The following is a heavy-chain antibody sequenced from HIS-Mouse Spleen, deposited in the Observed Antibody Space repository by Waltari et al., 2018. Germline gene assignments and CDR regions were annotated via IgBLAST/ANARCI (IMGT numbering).Heavy chain of an antibody. CDR1: GGSISSSSYY. J-gene: IGHJ2*01. CDR3: AREIPYSSSWYDWYFDL. CDR2: IYYSGST. D-gene: IGHD6-13*01. V-gene: IGHV4-39*07. Sequence: QLQLQESGPGLVKPSETLSLTCTVSGGSISSSSYYWGWIRQPPGKGLEVIGSIYYSGSTYYNPSLKSRVTISVDTSKNQCSLKRSSVTAADTAVYYCAREIPYSSSWYDWYFDLWGRGTLVTVSS.